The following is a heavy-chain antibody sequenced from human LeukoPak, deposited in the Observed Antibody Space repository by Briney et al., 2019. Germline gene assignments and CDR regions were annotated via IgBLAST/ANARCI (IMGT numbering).Heavy chain of an antibody. Sequence: GGSLRLSCAASGFTFSSYSMNWVRQAPGKGLEWISYVSYSSSTIYYADSVKGRFTISRDNAKNSLYLQMNSLRDEDTAVYYCARDAHIVRGVNPLDYWGQGTLVIVSS. CDR2: VSYSSSTI. V-gene: IGHV3-48*02. J-gene: IGHJ4*02. D-gene: IGHD3-10*01. CDR3: ARDAHIVRGVNPLDY. CDR1: GFTFSSYS.